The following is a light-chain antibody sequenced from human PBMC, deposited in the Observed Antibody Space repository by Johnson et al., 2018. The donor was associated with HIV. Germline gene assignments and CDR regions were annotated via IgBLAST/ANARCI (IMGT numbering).Light chain of an antibody. J-gene: IGLJ1*01. CDR2: ENN. Sequence: QSVLTQPPSVSAAPGQKVTVSCSGSSSNIGSNYVSWYQQLPGTAPKLLIYENNKRPSGIPDRFSGSKSGTSATLGITGLRTGDEADYYCGTWDSSLSAFYVFGTGTKITVL. V-gene: IGLV1-51*02. CDR1: SSNIGSNY. CDR3: GTWDSSLSAFYV.